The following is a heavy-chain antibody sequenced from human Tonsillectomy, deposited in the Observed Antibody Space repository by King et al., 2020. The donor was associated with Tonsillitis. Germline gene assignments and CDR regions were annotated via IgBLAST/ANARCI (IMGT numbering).Heavy chain of an antibody. Sequence: VQLVESGGNLVQPGGSLRLSCAASGFSVSNNFMTWVRQAPGKGLEWVSDLHNGDETYYLDAVKGRFTISRDNSKNTVYLQMNNLRAEDTGVYYCARAGYSGYDGFDYWGQGTLVTVSS. CDR1: GFSVSNNF. CDR3: ARAGYSGYDGFDY. CDR2: LHNGDET. D-gene: IGHD5-12*01. J-gene: IGHJ4*02. V-gene: IGHV3-66*01.